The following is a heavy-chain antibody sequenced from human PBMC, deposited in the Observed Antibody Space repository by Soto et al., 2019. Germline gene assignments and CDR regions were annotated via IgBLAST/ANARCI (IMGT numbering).Heavy chain of an antibody. CDR3: AFNYYDDSGYPQ. Sequence: PSETLSLTCNVSGSPISSYYWGWFRQPPGQGLEWVGYIYYAGTTSYNPSLRSRVAISVDASKSQFSLDLRSVTAADTAVYYCAFNYYDDSGYPQWGQGTPVTVSS. D-gene: IGHD3-22*01. CDR1: GSPISSYY. V-gene: IGHV4-59*08. CDR2: IYYAGTT. J-gene: IGHJ4*02.